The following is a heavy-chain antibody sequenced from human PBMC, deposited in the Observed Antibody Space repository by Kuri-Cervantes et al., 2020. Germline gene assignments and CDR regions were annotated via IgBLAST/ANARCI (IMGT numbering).Heavy chain of an antibody. CDR3: ARERGDYYDSSGYPTYYFDY. CDR2: IYHSGST. CDR1: GGSISSGGYS. D-gene: IGHD3-22*01. Sequence: SETLSLTCAVSGGSISSGGYSWSWIRQPPGKGLEWIGYIYHSGSTYYNPSLKSRVTISVDRSKNQFSLKLSSVTAADTAAYYCARERGDYYDSSGYPTYYFDYWGQGTLVTVSS. J-gene: IGHJ4*02. V-gene: IGHV4-30-2*01.